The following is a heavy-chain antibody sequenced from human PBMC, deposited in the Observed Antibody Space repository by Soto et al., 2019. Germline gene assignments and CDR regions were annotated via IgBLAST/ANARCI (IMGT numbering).Heavy chain of an antibody. J-gene: IGHJ5*02. CDR2: IIPIFGTA. Sequence: SVKVSCKASGGTFSSYAISWVRQAPGQGLEWMGGIIPIFGTANYAQKFQGRVTITADKSTSTAYMELSSLRSEDTAVYYCVYDFWSGRPGPTNWFDPWGQGTLVTVS. V-gene: IGHV1-69*06. CDR3: VYDFWSGRPGPTNWFDP. D-gene: IGHD3-3*01. CDR1: GGTFSSYA.